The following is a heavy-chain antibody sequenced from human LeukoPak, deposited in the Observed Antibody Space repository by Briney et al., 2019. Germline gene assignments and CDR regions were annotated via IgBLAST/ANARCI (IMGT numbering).Heavy chain of an antibody. CDR1: GYTFTSSG. V-gene: IGHV1-69*06. CDR3: ARGRKGSSSYGLSNWFDP. D-gene: IGHD6-13*01. CDR2: IIPIIGTP. J-gene: IGHJ5*02. Sequence: SVKVSCKASGYTFTSSGISWVRQAPGQGLEWMGGIIPIIGTPKYAQKFQDRVTITADKSTSTAFMELSSLRSEDTAVYYCARGRKGSSSYGLSNWFDPWGQGTLVTVSS.